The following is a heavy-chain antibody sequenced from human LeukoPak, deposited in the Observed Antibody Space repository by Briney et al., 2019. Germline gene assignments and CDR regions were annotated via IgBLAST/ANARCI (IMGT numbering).Heavy chain of an antibody. CDR3: ARGRSDTWILYFDY. V-gene: IGHV1-24*01. J-gene: IGHJ4*02. CDR2: FDPEDGET. CDR1: GYTLTELS. Sequence: GASVTVSFTVSGYTLTELSMHWVRQAPGKGREWMGGFDPEDGETIYAQKFQGRVTMTEDTSTDTAYMELSSLRSEDTAVYYCARGRSDTWILYFDYWGQGTLVTVSS. D-gene: IGHD1-1*01.